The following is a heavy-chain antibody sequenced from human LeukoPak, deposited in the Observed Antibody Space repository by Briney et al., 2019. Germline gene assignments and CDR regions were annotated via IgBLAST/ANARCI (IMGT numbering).Heavy chain of an antibody. Sequence: GGSLRLSCAASGFTFCSYMMTWVRQAPGKGREWVANIKPDGGEKSYVDSVRGRFTISTDNAKNSLYLQMNSRRAEGTAVYYCASGSLWSGILEYLVQGTLVIVSS. CDR2: IKPDGGEK. D-gene: IGHD3-3*01. J-gene: IGHJ4*02. V-gene: IGHV3-7*01. CDR3: ASGSLWSGILEY. CDR1: GFTFCSYM.